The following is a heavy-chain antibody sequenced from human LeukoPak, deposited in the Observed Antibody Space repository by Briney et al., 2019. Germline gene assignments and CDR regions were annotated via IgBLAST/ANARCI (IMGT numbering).Heavy chain of an antibody. J-gene: IGHJ5*02. CDR3: ASGAEGFVFDP. CDR1: GFTFSTYS. D-gene: IGHD3-16*01. V-gene: IGHV3-48*01. Sequence: GGSLRLSCAASGFTFSTYSMNWVRQAPGKGLEWVSYISSSSRTKYYADSVKGRFTISRDNAKNSLYLQMNSLRAEDTAVYYCASGAEGFVFDPWGQGTLVTVSS. CDR2: ISSSSRTK.